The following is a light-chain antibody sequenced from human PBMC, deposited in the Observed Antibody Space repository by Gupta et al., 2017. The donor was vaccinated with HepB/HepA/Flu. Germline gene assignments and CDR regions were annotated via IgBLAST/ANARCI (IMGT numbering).Light chain of an antibody. V-gene: IGKV3-20*01. CDR2: GAS. CDR1: QSVSSSY. CDR3: QQYGSEPCS. Sequence: ELVLTQSPGTLSLSPGERATLSCRASQSVSSSYLAWYQQKPGQAPRLLIYGASSRATGIPDRFSGSGSGTDFTLTISRLEPEDFAVYYCQQYGSEPCSFGQGTKLEIK. J-gene: IGKJ2*04.